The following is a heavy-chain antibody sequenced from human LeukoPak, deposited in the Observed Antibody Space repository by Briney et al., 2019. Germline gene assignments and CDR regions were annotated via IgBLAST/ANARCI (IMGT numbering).Heavy chain of an antibody. CDR3: AKDTLPGIAAAGTFDY. J-gene: IGHJ4*02. CDR2: ISWNSGSI. D-gene: IGHD6-13*01. V-gene: IGHV3-9*01. Sequence: GGSLRLPCAASGFTFDDYAMHWVRQAPGKGLEWVSGISWNSGSIGYADSVKGRFTISRDNAKNSLYLQMNSLRAEDTALYYCAKDTLPGIAAAGTFDYWGQGTLVTVSS. CDR1: GFTFDDYA.